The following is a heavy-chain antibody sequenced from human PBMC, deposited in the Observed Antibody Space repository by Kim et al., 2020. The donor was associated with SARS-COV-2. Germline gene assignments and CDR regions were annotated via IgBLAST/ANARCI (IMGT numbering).Heavy chain of an antibody. D-gene: IGHD6-19*01. J-gene: IGHJ4*02. CDR1: GFRFSNYE. CDR2: ISSISRSI. V-gene: IGHV3-48*03. CDR3: ATPASTDGWYFDY. Sequence: GGSLRLSCAASGFRFSNYEMNWVRQTPGKGLEWISYISSISRSIYYADSVRGRFTISRDNAKNSLYLQMNSRRAEDTAVYYCATPASTDGWYFDYWGRGTLVTVSS.